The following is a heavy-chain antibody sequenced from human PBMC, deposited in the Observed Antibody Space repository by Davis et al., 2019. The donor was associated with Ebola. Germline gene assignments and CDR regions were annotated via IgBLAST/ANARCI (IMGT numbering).Heavy chain of an antibody. CDR3: ARGTSLARNFDY. D-gene: IGHD3-3*02. V-gene: IGHV5-51*01. J-gene: IGHJ4*02. Sequence: GGSLRLSCTVSGSSFTSYWIGWVRQMPGKGLEWMGIIYPGDSDTRYSPSFQGQVTISADKSISTAYLQWSSLKASDTAMCYCARGTSLARNFDYWGQGTLVTVSS. CDR2: IYPGDSDT. CDR1: GSSFTSYW.